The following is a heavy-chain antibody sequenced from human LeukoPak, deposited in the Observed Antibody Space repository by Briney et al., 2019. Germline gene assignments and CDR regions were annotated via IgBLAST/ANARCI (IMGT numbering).Heavy chain of an antibody. Sequence: PSETLSLTCAVYGGSFSGYYWSWIRQPPGKGLEWIGEINHSGSTNYNPSLKSRVTISVDTSKNQFSLKLSSVTAADTAVYYCARHVYDFWSGYYYLLDYWGQGTLVTVSS. CDR2: INHSGST. CDR1: GGSFSGYY. J-gene: IGHJ4*03. CDR3: ARHVYDFWSGYYYLLDY. D-gene: IGHD3-3*01. V-gene: IGHV4-34*01.